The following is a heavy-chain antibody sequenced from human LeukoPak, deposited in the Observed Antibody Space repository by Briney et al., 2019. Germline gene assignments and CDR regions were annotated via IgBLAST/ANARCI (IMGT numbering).Heavy chain of an antibody. Sequence: ASVNVSCKASGYTFTVYYMHWVRQAPGQGLEWMGWINPNSGGTNYAQKFQGWVTMTRDTSISTAYMELSRLRSDDTAVYYCAREYSSDYGMDVWGQGTTVTVSS. CDR3: AREYSSDYGMDV. D-gene: IGHD6-25*01. V-gene: IGHV1-2*04. J-gene: IGHJ6*02. CDR1: GYTFTVYY. CDR2: INPNSGGT.